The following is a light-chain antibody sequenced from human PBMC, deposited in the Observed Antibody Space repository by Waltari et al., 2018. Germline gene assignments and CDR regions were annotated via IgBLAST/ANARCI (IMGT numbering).Light chain of an antibody. V-gene: IGKV2-28*01. CDR1: QSLLHRNGYNY. J-gene: IGKJ1*01. CDR2: LGS. CDR3: MQSLHTPLT. Sequence: DIVMTQSPLSLSVTPGEPASISCRSSQSLLHRNGYNYLDWYLQKPGQSPPLLVYLGSNRASGVPDRFSGSGSGTDFTLKISRVEADDVGVYYCMQSLHTPLTFGQGTKVEI.